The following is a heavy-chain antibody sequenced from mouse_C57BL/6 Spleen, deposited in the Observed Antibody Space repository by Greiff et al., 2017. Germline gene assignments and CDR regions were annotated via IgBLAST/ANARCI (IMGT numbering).Heavy chain of an antibody. J-gene: IGHJ3*01. Sequence: QVQLKESGAELVRPGTSVKVSCKASGYAFTNYLIEWVKQRPGQGLEWIGVINPGSGGTNYNEKFKGKATLTADKSSSTAYMQLSSLTSEDSAVYFCARNDGYYPFAYWGQGTLVTVSA. CDR2: INPGSGGT. D-gene: IGHD2-3*01. CDR3: ARNDGYYPFAY. V-gene: IGHV1-54*01. CDR1: GYAFTNYL.